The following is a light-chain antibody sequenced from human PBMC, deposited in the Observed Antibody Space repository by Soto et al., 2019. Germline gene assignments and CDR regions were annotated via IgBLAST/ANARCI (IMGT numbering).Light chain of an antibody. Sequence: EIVLTQSPGTLSLSPGERATLSCRASESVTSNQLAWYQQKHGKAPRLLIYGAFIRASGIPDRFSGSGSGTDFTLTISALEPEDFAVYYCQRYGTSRGTFGQGTKLEIK. CDR1: ESVTSNQ. V-gene: IGKV3-20*01. J-gene: IGKJ2*01. CDR3: QRYGTSRGT. CDR2: GAF.